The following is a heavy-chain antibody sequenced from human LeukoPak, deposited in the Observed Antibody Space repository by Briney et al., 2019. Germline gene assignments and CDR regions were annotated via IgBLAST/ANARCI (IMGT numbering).Heavy chain of an antibody. J-gene: IGHJ4*01. V-gene: IGHV4-31*03. D-gene: IGHD3-3*01. CDR2: MSQTGST. Sequence: SQTLSPTCTVSGGSISSGGYYWTWIRQPPGKGLEWIGYMSQTGSTYYNPSLKSRVTISVDTSKSQFSLKLTSVTAADTAVYYCARDWSGPYYFDHWGQGILVTVSS. CDR1: GGSISSGGYY. CDR3: ARDWSGPYYFDH.